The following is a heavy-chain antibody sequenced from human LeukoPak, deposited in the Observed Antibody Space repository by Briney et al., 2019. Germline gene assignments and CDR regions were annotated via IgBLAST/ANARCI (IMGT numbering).Heavy chain of an antibody. CDR3: ARRSLYYDILTGYYKGDAFDI. Sequence: SETLSLTCTVSGGSISSYYWSWIRQPPGKGLEWIGYIYYSGNTNYNPSLKSRVTISVDTSKNQFSLKLSSVTAADTAVYYCARRSLYYDILTGYYKGDAFDIWGQGTMVTVSS. D-gene: IGHD3-9*01. V-gene: IGHV4-59*08. J-gene: IGHJ3*02. CDR1: GGSISSYY. CDR2: IYYSGNT.